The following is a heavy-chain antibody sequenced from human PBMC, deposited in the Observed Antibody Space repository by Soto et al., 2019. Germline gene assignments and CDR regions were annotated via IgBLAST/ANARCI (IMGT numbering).Heavy chain of an antibody. V-gene: IGHV5-51*01. Sequence: PGESLKISCKGSGYSFTSYWIGWVRQMPGKGLEWMGIIYPGDSDTRYSPSFQGQVTISADKSISTAYLQWSSLKASDTAMYYCARQSSSGGKSSYCGMDVWGQGXTVTVSS. D-gene: IGHD6-19*01. CDR1: GYSFTSYW. J-gene: IGHJ6*02. CDR3: ARQSSSGGKSSYCGMDV. CDR2: IYPGDSDT.